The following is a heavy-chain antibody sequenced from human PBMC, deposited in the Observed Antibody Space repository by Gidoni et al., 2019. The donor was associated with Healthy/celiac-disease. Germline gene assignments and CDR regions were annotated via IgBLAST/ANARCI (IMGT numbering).Heavy chain of an antibody. CDR3: ARRYWGTFDY. CDR1: GYSFTSYW. Sequence: EVQLVQSGAEVTQRGSSLQLSCTGSGYSFTSYWIGWVREMPGEGLEWMGILDPGDSDTRYGPSAQGQVTSSADKSISTAYLQWSSLKASDTATYYCARRYWGTFDYWGQGTLVTVSS. V-gene: IGHV5-51*01. D-gene: IGHD7-27*01. J-gene: IGHJ4*02. CDR2: LDPGDSDT.